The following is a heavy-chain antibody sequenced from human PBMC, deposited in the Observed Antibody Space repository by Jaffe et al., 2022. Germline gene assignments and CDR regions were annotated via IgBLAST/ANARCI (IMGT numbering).Heavy chain of an antibody. CDR2: IRYDGSNK. V-gene: IGHV3-30*02. D-gene: IGHD6-13*01. Sequence: QVQLVESGGGVVQPGGSLRLSCAASGFTFSSYGMHWVRQAPGKGLEWVAFIRYDGSNKYYADSVKGRFTISRDNSKNTLYLQMNSLRAEDTAVYYCAKRDSSWNNDAFDIWGQGTMVTVSS. J-gene: IGHJ3*02. CDR1: GFTFSSYG. CDR3: AKRDSSWNNDAFDI.